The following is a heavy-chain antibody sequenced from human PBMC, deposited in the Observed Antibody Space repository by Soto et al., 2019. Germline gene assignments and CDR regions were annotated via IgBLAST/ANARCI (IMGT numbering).Heavy chain of an antibody. CDR1: GGSFSGYY. CDR2: INDRGSI. D-gene: IGHD3-9*01. V-gene: IGHV4-34*01. Sequence: QVQLQQWGAGPLRPLETLSLTCGVSGGSFSGYYWAWIRQSPGKGLEWIGEINDRGSINYNPSLKSRVSISVDTSKNHYSPNLRSVTAADPAVYYCARESHDILTGPPWVWYFDLWGRGTLVTVSS. CDR3: ARESHDILTGPPWVWYFDL. J-gene: IGHJ2*01.